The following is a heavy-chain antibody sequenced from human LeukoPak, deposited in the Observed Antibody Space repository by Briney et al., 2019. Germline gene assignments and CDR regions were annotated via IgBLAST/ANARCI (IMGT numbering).Heavy chain of an antibody. CDR1: GGSISSSSYY. CDR2: IYYSGST. Sequence: SETLSLTCTVSGGSISSSSYYWGWIRQPPGKGLEWIGSIYYSGSTYYNPSLKSRVTISVDTSKNQFSLKLSSVTAADTAVYYCARDQYYDSSGYYSYYYYGMDVWGQGTTVTVSS. J-gene: IGHJ6*02. D-gene: IGHD3-22*01. V-gene: IGHV4-39*07. CDR3: ARDQYYDSSGYYSYYYYGMDV.